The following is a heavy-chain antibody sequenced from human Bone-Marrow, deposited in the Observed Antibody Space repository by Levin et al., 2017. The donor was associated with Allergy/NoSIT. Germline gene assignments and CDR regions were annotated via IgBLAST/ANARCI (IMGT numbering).Heavy chain of an antibody. Sequence: SQTLSLTCTVSGGSISSGGNYWSWIRQQPGKGLEWIGYIYHSGNTYYNPSLKSRVMISVDTSKNQFSLKVSSVTAADTAVYYCTREDGSTIDYWGQGILVTGSS. V-gene: IGHV4-31*03. CDR3: TREDGSTIDY. J-gene: IGHJ4*02. CDR2: IYHSGNT. CDR1: GGSISSGGNY. D-gene: IGHD1/OR15-1a*01.